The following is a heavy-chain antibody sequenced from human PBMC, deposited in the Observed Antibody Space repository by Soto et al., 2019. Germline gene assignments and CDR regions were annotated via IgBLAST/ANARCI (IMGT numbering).Heavy chain of an antibody. Sequence: QVQLVQSGAEVKKPGASVKVSCKASGYTFTSYGISWVRQAPGQGLEWMGWISAYNGNTHYAQKLQGRVTMTTDTSTSTAYMELRSLRSDDTAVYYCARIDYVWGSYLYPRIWGQGTMVTVSS. CDR1: GYTFTSYG. D-gene: IGHD3-16*01. J-gene: IGHJ3*02. CDR3: ARIDYVWGSYLYPRI. V-gene: IGHV1-18*04. CDR2: ISAYNGNT.